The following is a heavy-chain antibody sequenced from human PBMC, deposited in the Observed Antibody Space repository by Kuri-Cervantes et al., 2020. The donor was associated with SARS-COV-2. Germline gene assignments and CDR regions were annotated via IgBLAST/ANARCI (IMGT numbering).Heavy chain of an antibody. CDR1: GGSISSSSYY. CDR3: ARDRIDSSGYLDAFDI. Sequence: GSLRLSCTVSGGSISSSSYYWGWIRQPPGKGLEWIGSIYYSGSTNYNPSLKSRVTISVDTSKNQFSLKLSSVTAADTAVYYCARDRIDSSGYLDAFDIWGQGTMVTVSS. D-gene: IGHD3-22*01. CDR2: IYYSGST. V-gene: IGHV4-39*07. J-gene: IGHJ3*02.